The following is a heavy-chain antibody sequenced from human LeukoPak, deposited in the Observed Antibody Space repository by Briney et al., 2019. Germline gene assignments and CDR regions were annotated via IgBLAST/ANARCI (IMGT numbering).Heavy chain of an antibody. Sequence: GASVTVSYKASGYTFTIYGISWVRQAPGQGREWMGWISAYNGNTNYAQKLQGRVTMTTDTSTSTASMELRSLRSDDPAVYYCASPAGGSYPTRIDYWGQGPLVTVSS. CDR2: ISAYNGNT. CDR1: GYTFTIYG. J-gene: IGHJ4*02. V-gene: IGHV1-18*01. D-gene: IGHD1-26*01. CDR3: ASPAGGSYPTRIDY.